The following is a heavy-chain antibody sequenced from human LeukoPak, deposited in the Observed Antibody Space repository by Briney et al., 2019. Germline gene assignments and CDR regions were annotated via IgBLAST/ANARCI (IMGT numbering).Heavy chain of an antibody. Sequence: SVKVSCKASGGTFSSYAISWVRQAPGQGLEWMGGIIPIFGTANYAQKFQGRVTITADESTSTAYMELSSLRSEDTAVYYCARDRKYYGSGSYYPRGHDYGMDVWGKGTTVTVSS. D-gene: IGHD3-10*01. CDR2: IIPIFGTA. V-gene: IGHV1-69*01. CDR3: ARDRKYYGSGSYYPRGHDYGMDV. J-gene: IGHJ6*04. CDR1: GGTFSSYA.